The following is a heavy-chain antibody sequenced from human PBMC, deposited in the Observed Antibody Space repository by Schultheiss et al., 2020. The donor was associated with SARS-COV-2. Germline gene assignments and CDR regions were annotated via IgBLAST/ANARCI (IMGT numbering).Heavy chain of an antibody. CDR2: IYHSGST. CDR1: GYSISSGYY. J-gene: IGHJ6*02. Sequence: SETLSLTCAVSGYSISSGYYWGWIRQPPGKGLEWIGSIYHSGSTYYNPSLKSRVTISVDTSKNQFSLKLSSVTAADTAVYYCARGYYYGSGRMDVWGQGTTVTVSS. V-gene: IGHV4-38-2*01. CDR3: ARGYYYGSGRMDV. D-gene: IGHD3-10*01.